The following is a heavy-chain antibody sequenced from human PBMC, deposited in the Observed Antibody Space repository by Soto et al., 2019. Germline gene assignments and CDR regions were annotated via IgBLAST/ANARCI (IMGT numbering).Heavy chain of an antibody. D-gene: IGHD1-7*01. CDR3: ARWGLSGSNCNLKQLSVDL. CDR1: GFIFNEYG. Sequence: QVQLVESGGGLVQPGRSLRLSCAASGFIFNEYGMHWVRQAPGKGLEWVAVIWYDGSKKYYADSVKGRFTFARDNTKYTRSLQTNSLRVDDTAVYYCARWGLSGSNCNLKQLSVDLWGQGTLVTVSS. CDR2: IWYDGSKK. V-gene: IGHV3-33*01. J-gene: IGHJ4*02.